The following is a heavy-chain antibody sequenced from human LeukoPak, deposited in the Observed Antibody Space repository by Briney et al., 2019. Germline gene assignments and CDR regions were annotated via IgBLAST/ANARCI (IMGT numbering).Heavy chain of an antibody. D-gene: IGHD1-1*01. CDR3: ARSERYYGMDV. J-gene: IGHJ6*02. CDR2: IHPDDSDT. Sequence: GESLKISCRGSGYTFTNYWIGWVRQMPGKGLEWMGIIHPDDSDTRFSPSFQGQVTISADKSISTAYLQWSSLKASDTAMYYCARSERYYGMDVWGQGTTVTVSS. V-gene: IGHV5-51*01. CDR1: GYTFTNYW.